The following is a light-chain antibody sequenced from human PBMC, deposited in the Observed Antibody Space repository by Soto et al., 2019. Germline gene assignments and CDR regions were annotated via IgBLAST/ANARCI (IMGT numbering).Light chain of an antibody. V-gene: IGKV3-20*01. CDR2: GAS. CDR3: QQYGSSPYT. Sequence: EILLTQSPGSLSLSPGERATLSCRASQSVSSSYLAWYQQKPGQAPRLLIYGASSRATGIPDRFSGSGSGTDFTLTIDGLEPEDFAVYYCQQYGSSPYTFGLGTRLEIK. CDR1: QSVSSSY. J-gene: IGKJ5*01.